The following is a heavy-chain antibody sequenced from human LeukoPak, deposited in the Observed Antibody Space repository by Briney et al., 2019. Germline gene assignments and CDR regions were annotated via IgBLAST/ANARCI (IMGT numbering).Heavy chain of an antibody. J-gene: IGHJ4*02. D-gene: IGHD5-12*01. CDR3: TTAIVAPMWDC. Sequence: GGSLRLSCAASGFTFGNAWMSWVRQAPGKGLEWVGRIRSKTGGGTIDYAAPVKGRFTISRDDSKNMVYLQMSSLKTEDTAVYYCTTAIVAPMWDCWGQGTLVAVSP. CDR2: IRSKTGGGTI. CDR1: GFTFGNAW. V-gene: IGHV3-15*01.